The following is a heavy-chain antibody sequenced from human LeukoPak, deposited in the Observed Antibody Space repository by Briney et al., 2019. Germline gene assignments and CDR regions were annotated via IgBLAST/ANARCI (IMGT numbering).Heavy chain of an antibody. D-gene: IGHD1-14*01. J-gene: IGHJ4*02. CDR2: ITSSSSSI. CDR1: GFTLRSYT. V-gene: IGHV3-48*01. CDR3: AKPYGPRGY. Sequence: GGSLRLSCAASGFTLRSYTMNWVRQAPGKGLEWVSYITSSSSSIYYADSVKGRFTISRDNSKNTLYLQMNSLRAEDTAVYYCAKPYGPRGYWGQGTLVTVSS.